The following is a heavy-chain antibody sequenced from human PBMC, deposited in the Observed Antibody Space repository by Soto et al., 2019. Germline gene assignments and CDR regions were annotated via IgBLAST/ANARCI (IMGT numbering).Heavy chain of an antibody. D-gene: IGHD6-19*01. Sequence: SETLSLTCAVYGGSFSGYYWSWIRQPPGKGLEWIGEINHSGSTNYNPSLKSRVTISVDTSKNQFSLKLSSVTAADTAVYYCARPIAVAGTVWFDPWGQGTLVTVSS. CDR1: GGSFSGYY. J-gene: IGHJ5*02. V-gene: IGHV4-34*01. CDR2: INHSGST. CDR3: ARPIAVAGTVWFDP.